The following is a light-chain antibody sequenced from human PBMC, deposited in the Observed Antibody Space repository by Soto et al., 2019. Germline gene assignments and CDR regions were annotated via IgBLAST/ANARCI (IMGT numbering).Light chain of an antibody. CDR2: SNN. CDR3: AAWDDSLNDYV. J-gene: IGLJ1*01. Sequence: QAVVTQPPSASGTPGQRVTISCSGSSSNIGSNTVNWYQQLPGTAPKLLIYSNNQRPSGVPDRFSGSKSGTSASLAIGGLQSEDEADYYCAAWDDSLNDYVFGTGTKVTVL. CDR1: SSNIGSNT. V-gene: IGLV1-44*01.